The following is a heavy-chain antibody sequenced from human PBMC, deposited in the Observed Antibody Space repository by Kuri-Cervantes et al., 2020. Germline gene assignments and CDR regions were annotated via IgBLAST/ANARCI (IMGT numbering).Heavy chain of an antibody. D-gene: IGHD2-2*01. Sequence: LSLTCAASGFTFSSYGMHWVRQAPGKGLEWVAVIWYNGSNKYYADSVKGRFTISRDNSKSTLYLQMNSLRAEDTAVYYCARDPEGIVVVPAAPGEQSASDYWGQGTLVTVSS. CDR1: GFTFSSYG. CDR3: ARDPEGIVVVPAAPGEQSASDY. J-gene: IGHJ4*02. V-gene: IGHV3-33*01. CDR2: IWYNGSNK.